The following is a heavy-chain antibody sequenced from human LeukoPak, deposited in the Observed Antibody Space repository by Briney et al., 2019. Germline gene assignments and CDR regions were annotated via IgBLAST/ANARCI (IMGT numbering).Heavy chain of an antibody. D-gene: IGHD3-10*01. CDR1: GGTFSSYA. Sequence: SVKVSCKASGGTFSSYAISWVRQAPGQELEWMGGIIPIFGTANYAQKFQGRVTITADESTSTAYMELSSLRSEDTAVYYCARGRPRVTMVRGRPSGGMDVWGQGTTVTVSS. J-gene: IGHJ6*02. V-gene: IGHV1-69*13. CDR2: IIPIFGTA. CDR3: ARGRPRVTMVRGRPSGGMDV.